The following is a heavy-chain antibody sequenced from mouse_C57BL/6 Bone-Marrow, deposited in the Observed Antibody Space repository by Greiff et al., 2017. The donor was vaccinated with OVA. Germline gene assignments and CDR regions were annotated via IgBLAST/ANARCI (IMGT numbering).Heavy chain of an antibody. CDR3: ARDKTNGYFDV. CDR1: GFTFSSYA. CDR2: ISDGGSYT. V-gene: IGHV5-4*01. J-gene: IGHJ1*03. Sequence: EVKLVESGGGLVKPGGSLKLSCAASGFTFSSYAMSWVRQTPEKRLEWVATISDGGSYTYYPDNVKGRFTISRDNAKTNLYLQMSHLKSEDTAMYYCARDKTNGYFDVWGTGTTVTVSS.